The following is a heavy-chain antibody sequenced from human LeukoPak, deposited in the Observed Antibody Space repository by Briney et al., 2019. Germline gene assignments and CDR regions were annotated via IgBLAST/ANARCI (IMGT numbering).Heavy chain of an antibody. V-gene: IGHV3-30*04. CDR3: ASSYDSSGYYNDY. CDR2: ISYDGSNK. D-gene: IGHD3-22*01. Sequence: PGRSLRLSCAASGFTFSSYAMHWVRQAPGKGLEWVAVISYDGSNKYYADSVKGRFTISRDNSKNTLYLQMSSLRAEDTAVYYCASSYDSSGYYNDYWGQGTLVTVSS. J-gene: IGHJ4*02. CDR1: GFTFSSYA.